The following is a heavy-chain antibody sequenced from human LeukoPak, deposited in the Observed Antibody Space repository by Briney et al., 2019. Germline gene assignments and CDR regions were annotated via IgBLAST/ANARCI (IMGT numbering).Heavy chain of an antibody. Sequence: ASVKVSCKASGGTFSSYAISWVRQVPGQGLEWMGRIIPILGIANYAQKFQGRVTITADKSTSTAYMELSSLRSEDTAVYYCASTVTTPYNWFDPWGQGTLVTVSS. D-gene: IGHD4-17*01. V-gene: IGHV1-69*04. CDR3: ASTVTTPYNWFDP. J-gene: IGHJ5*02. CDR1: GGTFSSYA. CDR2: IIPILGIA.